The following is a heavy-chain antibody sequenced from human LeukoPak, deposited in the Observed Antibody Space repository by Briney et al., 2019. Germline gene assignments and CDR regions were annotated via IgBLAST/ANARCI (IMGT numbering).Heavy chain of an antibody. J-gene: IGHJ4*02. V-gene: IGHV3-30*03. CDR2: ISYDGSNK. CDR1: GLTFSSYG. Sequence: GGSLRLSCAASGLTFSSYGMHWVRQAPGKGLEWVAVISYDGSNKYYADSVKGRFTISRDNSKNTLYLQMNSLRAEDTAVYYCACPPGYWGQGTLVTVSS. CDR3: ACPPGY.